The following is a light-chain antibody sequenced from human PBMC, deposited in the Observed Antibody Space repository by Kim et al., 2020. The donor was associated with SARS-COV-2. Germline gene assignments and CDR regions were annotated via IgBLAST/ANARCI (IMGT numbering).Light chain of an antibody. J-gene: IGKJ4*01. V-gene: IGKV1-16*01. CDR3: QHYKAYPPT. Sequence: ASVGDRVTITCRASQDIGDYLAWFQQKPGKAPRSLIYATSTLQSGVPSSFSGSRSGAEYTLTISSLQIEDFATYYCQHYKAYPPTFGGGTKVDIK. CDR1: QDIGDY. CDR2: ATS.